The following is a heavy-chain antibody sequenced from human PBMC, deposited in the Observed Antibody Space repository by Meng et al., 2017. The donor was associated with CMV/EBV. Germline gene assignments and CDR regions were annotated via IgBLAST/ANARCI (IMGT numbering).Heavy chain of an antibody. CDR3: AKGTDGDYLPLDY. Sequence: GESLKISCAASGFTFSSYAMSWVRQAPGKGLEWVSAISGSGGSTYYADSVKGRFTISRDNSKNTLYLQMNSLRAEDTAVYYCAKGTDGDYLPLDYWGQGTLVTVSS. V-gene: IGHV3-23*01. CDR2: ISGSGGST. CDR1: GFTFSSYA. D-gene: IGHD4-17*01. J-gene: IGHJ4*02.